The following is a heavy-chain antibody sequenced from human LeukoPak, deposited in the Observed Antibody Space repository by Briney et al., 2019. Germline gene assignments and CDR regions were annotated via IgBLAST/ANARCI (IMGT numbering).Heavy chain of an antibody. CDR2: ISSSSSYI. Sequence: GGSLRLSCAASGFTFSSYSMNWVRQAPGKGLEWVSSISSSSSYIYYADSVKGRFTISRDNAKSSLYLQMNSLRAEDTAVYYCARDTVNFGVVISPYFDLWGRGTLVTVSS. V-gene: IGHV3-21*01. CDR1: GFTFSSYS. CDR3: ARDTVNFGVVISPYFDL. D-gene: IGHD3-3*01. J-gene: IGHJ2*01.